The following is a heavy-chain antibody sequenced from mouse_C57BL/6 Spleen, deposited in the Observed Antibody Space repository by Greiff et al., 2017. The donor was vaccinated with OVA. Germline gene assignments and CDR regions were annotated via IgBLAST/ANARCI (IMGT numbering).Heavy chain of an antibody. CDR2: IWGVGST. D-gene: IGHD2-4*01. Sequence: VQLVESGPGLVAPSQSLSITCTVSGFSLTSYGVDWVRQSPGKGLEWLGVIWGVGSTNYNSALKSRLSISKDNSKSQVFLKMNSLQTDDTAMYYCARVVYYDYDGYAMDYWGQGTSVTGSS. V-gene: IGHV2-6*01. CDR1: GFSLTSYG. CDR3: ARVVYYDYDGYAMDY. J-gene: IGHJ4*01.